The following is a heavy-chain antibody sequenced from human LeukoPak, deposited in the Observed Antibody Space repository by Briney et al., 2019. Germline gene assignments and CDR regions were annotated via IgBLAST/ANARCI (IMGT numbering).Heavy chain of an antibody. J-gene: IGHJ5*02. CDR2: ITADTGTT. Sequence: PGGSLRLSCTASGFTFSTHALSWVRQVPGKGLGWVSLITADTGTTYYIDSVKGRFIISRDNSKNTLYLQMNNPRVEDTAVYYCTKDFSVASYNWFDPWGQGTLVTVSS. D-gene: IGHD5-12*01. CDR3: TKDFSVASYNWFDP. CDR1: GFTFSTHA. V-gene: IGHV3-23*01.